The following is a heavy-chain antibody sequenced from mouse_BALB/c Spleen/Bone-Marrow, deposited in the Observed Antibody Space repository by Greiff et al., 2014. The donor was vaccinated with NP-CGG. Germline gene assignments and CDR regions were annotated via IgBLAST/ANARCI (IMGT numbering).Heavy chain of an antibody. V-gene: IGHV14-3*02. CDR1: GFNIKDTY. CDR3: ASYRYGWYFDV. D-gene: IGHD2-14*01. CDR2: IDPANGNT. J-gene: IGHJ1*01. Sequence: VHVKQSGAELVKPGASVKLSCTASGFNIKDTYMHWVKQRPEQGQEWIGRIDPANGNTKYDPKFQGKATITADTSSNTAYLQLSSLTSEDTAVYYCASYRYGWYFDVWGAGTTVTVSS.